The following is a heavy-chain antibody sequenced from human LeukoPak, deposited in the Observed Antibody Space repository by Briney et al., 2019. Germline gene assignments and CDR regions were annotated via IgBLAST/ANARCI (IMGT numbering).Heavy chain of an antibody. CDR1: GGSIRSTSYY. V-gene: IGHV4-39*01. D-gene: IGHD6-19*01. CDR3: ARRSTVAGRGRFDP. J-gene: IGHJ5*02. Sequence: PSETLSLTRTVSGGSIRSTSYYWGWIRQPPGKGLEWLGSVHYSGSTYDNPSLKSRVTISVDTSKNQFSLKLISVPAADTAVYYCARRSTVAGRGRFDPWGQGTLVTVSS. CDR2: VHYSGST.